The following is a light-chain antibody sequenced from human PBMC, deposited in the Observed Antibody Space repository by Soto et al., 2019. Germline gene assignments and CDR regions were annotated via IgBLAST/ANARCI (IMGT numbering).Light chain of an antibody. CDR3: LQSNSFPLT. J-gene: IGKJ4*01. CDR2: AAS. Sequence: IQLTQSPASVSSSPGDRVTITCRASESISGYLAWYQQKPGKPPKLLIYAASRLQRGVPSRFSGSESGTDFTLTISSLQPEDIATYYCLQSNSFPLTFGGGTKVDIK. V-gene: IGKV1-12*01. CDR1: ESISGY.